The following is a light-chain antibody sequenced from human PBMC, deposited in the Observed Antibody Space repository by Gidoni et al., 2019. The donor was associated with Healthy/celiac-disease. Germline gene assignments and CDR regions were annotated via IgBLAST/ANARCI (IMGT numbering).Light chain of an antibody. CDR3: CSYAGSSTLV. CDR1: SSDVGSYNL. V-gene: IGLV2-23*02. J-gene: IGLJ2*01. Sequence: QSALTQPAPVSGSPGQSITLSCTGTSSDVGSYNLVSWYQQHPGKGPKLMIYEVSKRPSGVSNRFSGSKSGNTASLTISGLQAEDEADYYCCSYAGSSTLVFGGGTKLTVL. CDR2: EVS.